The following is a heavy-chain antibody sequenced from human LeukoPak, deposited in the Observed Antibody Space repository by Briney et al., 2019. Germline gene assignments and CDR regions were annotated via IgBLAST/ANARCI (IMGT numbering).Heavy chain of an antibody. Sequence: SETLSLTCTVSGGSISSSSYYWGWIRQPPGKGLEWIGSIYYSGSTYYNPSLKSRVTISVDTSKNQFSLKLSSVTAADTPVYYLGGVRNYDFWIGYFEPLIGYYMDVWGKGTTVTVSS. D-gene: IGHD3-3*01. V-gene: IGHV4-39*07. CDR2: IYYSGST. CDR3: GGVRNYDFWIGYFEPLIGYYMDV. CDR1: GGSISSSSYY. J-gene: IGHJ6*03.